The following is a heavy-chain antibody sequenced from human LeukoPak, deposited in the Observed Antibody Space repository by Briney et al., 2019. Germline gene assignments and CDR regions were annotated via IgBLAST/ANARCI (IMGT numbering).Heavy chain of an antibody. CDR3: AIRDYGDYWYYFDY. D-gene: IGHD4-17*01. V-gene: IGHV1-2*02. Sequence: GASVKVSCKASGYTFTGYYMHWVRQAPGQGLEWMGWINPNSGSTNYAQKFQGRVTMTRDTSISTAYMELSRLRSDDTAVYYCAIRDYGDYWYYFDYWGQGTLVTVSS. CDR2: INPNSGST. CDR1: GYTFTGYY. J-gene: IGHJ4*02.